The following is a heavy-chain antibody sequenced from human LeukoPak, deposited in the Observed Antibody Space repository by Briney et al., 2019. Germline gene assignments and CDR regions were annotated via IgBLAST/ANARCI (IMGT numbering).Heavy chain of an antibody. D-gene: IGHD3-16*01. Sequence: GGSLRLSCAASGFTFSNSAMSWVRQAPGKGLEWVSAISGSGGNTYYADSVKGRFTISKDNSRDTLYLQMNSLRAEDTAIYYCAKDLGGGGGSVFDYWGQGALVTVSS. J-gene: IGHJ4*02. CDR3: AKDLGGGGGSVFDY. V-gene: IGHV3-23*01. CDR2: ISGSGGNT. CDR1: GFTFSNSA.